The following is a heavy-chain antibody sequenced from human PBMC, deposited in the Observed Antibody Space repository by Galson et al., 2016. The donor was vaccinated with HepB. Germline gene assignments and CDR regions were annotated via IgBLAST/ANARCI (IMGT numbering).Heavy chain of an antibody. J-gene: IGHJ6*03. D-gene: IGHD2-15*01. Sequence: QSGAEVKKPGESLRISCQGSGYSFTTYWISWVRQMPGKGLEWMGKIDPSDSYTNYSPSFQGHVTISADKSISTAYLQWSGLKASDTAMYYCARLKGSWDHFDFDMDVWGKGTTVTVSS. CDR2: IDPSDSYT. CDR1: GYSFTTYW. CDR3: ARLKGSWDHFDFDMDV. V-gene: IGHV5-10-1*01.